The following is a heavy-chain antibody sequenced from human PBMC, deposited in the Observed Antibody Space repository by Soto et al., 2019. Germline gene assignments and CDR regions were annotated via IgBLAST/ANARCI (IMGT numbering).Heavy chain of an antibody. CDR3: AREDYGGFDY. Sequence: QVQLQESGPGLVKPSETLSLTCTVSGGSVSSGSYYWSWIRQPPGKGLEWIGYISYSGSTNYNPSLKSRVTISGDTSKNQISLKLSSVTAADTAVYYCAREDYGGFDYWGQGTLVTVSS. J-gene: IGHJ4*02. CDR1: GGSVSSGSYY. V-gene: IGHV4-61*01. CDR2: ISYSGST. D-gene: IGHD4-17*01.